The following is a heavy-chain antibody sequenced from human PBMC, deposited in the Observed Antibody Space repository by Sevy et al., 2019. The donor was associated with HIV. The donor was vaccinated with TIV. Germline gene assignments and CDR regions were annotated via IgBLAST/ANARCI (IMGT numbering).Heavy chain of an antibody. D-gene: IGHD4-17*01. V-gene: IGHV4-59*13. CDR1: GGSISSYY. Sequence: SETLPLTCTVSGGSISSYYWSWIRQPPGKGLEWIGYIYYSGSTNYNPSLKSRVTISVDTSKNQFSLKLSSVTAADTAVYYCARVTTAPDYYGMDVWGQGTTVTVSS. CDR3: ARVTTAPDYYGMDV. J-gene: IGHJ6*02. CDR2: IYYSGST.